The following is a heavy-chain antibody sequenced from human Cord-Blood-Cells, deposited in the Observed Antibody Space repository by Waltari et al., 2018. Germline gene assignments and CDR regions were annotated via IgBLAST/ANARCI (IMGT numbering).Heavy chain of an antibody. CDR1: GFTFSSYG. D-gene: IGHD7-27*01. CDR2: ILYDGSKK. J-gene: IGHJ4*02. Sequence: QVQLVESGGGVVQPGRSLRLYCAASGFTFSSYGMHWVRQAPGKGVEWVAVILYDGSKKSYADSVKGRFTISRDNSKNTLYLQMNSLRAEDTAVYYCARANWGFNYFDYWGQGTLVTVSS. V-gene: IGHV3-33*01. CDR3: ARANWGFNYFDY.